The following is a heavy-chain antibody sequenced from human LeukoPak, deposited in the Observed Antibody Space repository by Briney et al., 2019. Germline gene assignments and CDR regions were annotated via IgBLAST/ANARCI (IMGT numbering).Heavy chain of an antibody. D-gene: IGHD3-3*01. V-gene: IGHV4-34*01. CDR2: INHSGST. J-gene: IGHJ6*03. Sequence: SETLSLTCAVYGGSFSGYYWSWIRQPPGKGLEWIGEINHSGSTNYNPSLKSRVTISVDTSKNQFSLKLSSVTAADTAVYYCARGYTIFGVVIRYYYYMDVWGQGTLVTVSS. CDR1: GGSFSGYY. CDR3: ARGYTIFGVVIRYYYYMDV.